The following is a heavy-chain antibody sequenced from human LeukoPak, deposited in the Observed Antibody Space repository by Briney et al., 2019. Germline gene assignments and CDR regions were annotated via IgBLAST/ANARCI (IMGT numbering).Heavy chain of an antibody. D-gene: IGHD2-21*02. CDR3: ARDHIVVVTAIGAFDI. CDR2: ISSSSSYI. CDR1: AFTFSSYS. Sequence: PSGTLTLSCAASAFTFSSYSMNWLRHAPGNGLPWLSSISSSSSYIYYADSVKGRFTISRDNAKNSLYLQMNSLRAEDTAVYYCARDHIVVVTAIGAFDIWGQGTMVTVSS. V-gene: IGHV3-21*01. J-gene: IGHJ3*02.